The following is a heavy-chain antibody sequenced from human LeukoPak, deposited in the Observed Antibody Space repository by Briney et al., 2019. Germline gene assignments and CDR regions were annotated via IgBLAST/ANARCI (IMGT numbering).Heavy chain of an antibody. CDR1: GGSISSYY. J-gene: IGHJ4*02. D-gene: IGHD3-22*01. CDR3: VGYYDSSGYQWSGDGGDY. CDR2: IYYSGST. Sequence: SETLSLTCTVSGGSISSYYWSWIRQPPGKGLEWIGYIYYSGSTNYNPSLKSRVTISVDTSKNQFSLKLSSVTAADTAVYYCVGYYDSSGYQWSGDGGDYWGQGTLVTVSS. V-gene: IGHV4-59*01.